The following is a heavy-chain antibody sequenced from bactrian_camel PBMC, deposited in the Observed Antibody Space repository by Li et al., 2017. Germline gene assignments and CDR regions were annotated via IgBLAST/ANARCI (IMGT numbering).Heavy chain of an antibody. CDR2: TYTSSGNANGGSST. V-gene: IGHV3S31*01. D-gene: IGHD4*01. CDR1: EYTYSSNC. J-gene: IGHJ6*01. Sequence: VQLVESGGGSVQAGGSLRLSCAASEYTYSSNCVGWFRQAPGKEREGVAGTYTSSGNANGGSSTYYGNSVKGRFTISRDNAKNTVYLQMNSLKPEDTAVYYCAARYYSDDGREADFGYWGQGTQVTVS. CDR3: AARYYSDDGREADFGY.